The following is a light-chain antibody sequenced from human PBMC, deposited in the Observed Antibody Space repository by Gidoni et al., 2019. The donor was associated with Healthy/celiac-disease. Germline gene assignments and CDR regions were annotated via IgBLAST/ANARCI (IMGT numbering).Light chain of an antibody. CDR3: QQSYSTQWT. CDR2: AAS. V-gene: IGKV1-39*01. J-gene: IGKJ1*01. Sequence: DIQMTQSPSSLSASVGDRVTITCLASQSISSYLNWYQQKPGKAPKLLIYAASSLQSGVPSRFSGSESGTDFTLTISSLQPEDVATYYGQQSYSTQWTFGQGTKVEIK. CDR1: QSISSY.